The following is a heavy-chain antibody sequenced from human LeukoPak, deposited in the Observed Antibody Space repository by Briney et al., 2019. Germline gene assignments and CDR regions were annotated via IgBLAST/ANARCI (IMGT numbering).Heavy chain of an antibody. V-gene: IGHV4-34*01. J-gene: IGHJ4*02. CDR2: INHSGST. CDR3: ARHENRKSGFDY. Sequence: SETLSLTCAVYGGSFSNYHWSWIRQPPGKGLEWIGEINHSGSTYYNPSLKSRVTISVDTSKNQFSLKLSSVTAADTAVYYCARHENRKSGFDYWGQGTLVTVSS. CDR1: GGSFSNYH. D-gene: IGHD6-25*01.